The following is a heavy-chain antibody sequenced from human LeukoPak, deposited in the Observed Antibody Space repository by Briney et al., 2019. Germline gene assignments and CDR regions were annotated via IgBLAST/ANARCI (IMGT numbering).Heavy chain of an antibody. Sequence: GGSLRLSCAASGFAFTNAWMNWVRQAPGKGLEWLSYISSSSSSIYYADSVKGRFTISRDNAKNSLYLQMDSLRAEDTAAYHCARGPYGDYVDAFDIWGQGTMVTVSS. D-gene: IGHD4-17*01. J-gene: IGHJ3*02. CDR2: ISSSSSSI. CDR1: GFAFTNAW. V-gene: IGHV3-48*01. CDR3: ARGPYGDYVDAFDI.